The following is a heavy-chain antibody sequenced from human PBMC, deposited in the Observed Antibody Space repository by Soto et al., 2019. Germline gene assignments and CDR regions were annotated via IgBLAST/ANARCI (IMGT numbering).Heavy chain of an antibody. CDR1: GGSISSSSYY. CDR2: IYYSGST. V-gene: IGHV4-39*01. D-gene: IGHD4-17*01. Sequence: QLQLQESGPGLVKPSETLSLTCTVSGGSISSSSYYWGWIRQPPGKGLEWIGSIYYSGSTYYNRYLMCRVNMSVDTSKHQFSLNLSSVTAADTAVYYCARQADCAPTVVRFWGQGTLVTVSS. J-gene: IGHJ4*02. CDR3: ARQADCAPTVVRF.